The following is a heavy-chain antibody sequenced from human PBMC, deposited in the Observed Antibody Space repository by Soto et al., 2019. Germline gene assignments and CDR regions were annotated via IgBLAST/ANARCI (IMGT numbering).Heavy chain of an antibody. J-gene: IGHJ4*01. D-gene: IGHD4-17*01. CDR2: IIPIFGTA. Sequence: SVKVSFKACRGPFSSYAISLVRQAPGQGLEWMGGIIPIFGTANYAQKFQGRVTITADESTSTAYMELSSLRSEDTAVYHCASYDYADSYYFDYWGHGTMVTGSS. V-gene: IGHV1-69*13. CDR3: ASYDYADSYYFDY. CDR1: RGPFSSYA.